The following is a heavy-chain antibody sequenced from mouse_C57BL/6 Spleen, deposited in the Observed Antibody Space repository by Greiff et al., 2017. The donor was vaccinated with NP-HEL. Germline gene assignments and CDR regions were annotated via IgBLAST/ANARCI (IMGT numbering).Heavy chain of an antibody. D-gene: IGHD4-1*01. V-gene: IGHV1-59*01. CDR2: IDPSDSYT. Sequence: QVQLQQSGAELVRPGTSVKLSCKASGYTFTSYWMHWVKQRPGQGLEWIGVIDPSDSYTNYNQKFKGKATLTVDTSSSTAYMQLSSLTSEDSAVYYCARSRDTNWYDYWGQGTTLTVSS. CDR1: GYTFTSYW. J-gene: IGHJ2*01. CDR3: ARSRDTNWYDY.